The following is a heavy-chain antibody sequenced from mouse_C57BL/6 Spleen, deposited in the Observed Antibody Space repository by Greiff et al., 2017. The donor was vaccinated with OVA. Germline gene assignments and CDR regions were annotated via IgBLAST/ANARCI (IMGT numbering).Heavy chain of an antibody. CDR3: SSGSCYAIFSY. CDR2: INPSNGGT. Sequence: QVQLKQPGTELVKPGASVKLSCKASGYTFTSYWMHWVKQRPGQGLEWIGNINPSNGGTNYNEKFKSKATLPVDKSSSTAYMQLSSLNSEDTAVSECSSGSCYAIFSYWGQGTLLTVSA. J-gene: IGHJ3*01. CDR1: GYTFTSYW. V-gene: IGHV1-53*01. D-gene: IGHD1-1*01.